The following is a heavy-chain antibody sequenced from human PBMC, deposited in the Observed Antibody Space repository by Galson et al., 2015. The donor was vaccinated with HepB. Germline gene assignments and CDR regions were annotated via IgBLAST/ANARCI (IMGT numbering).Heavy chain of an antibody. CDR1: GGSISTDYYY. CDR3: ARLNHYDSQRAMDV. V-gene: IGHV4-31*03. J-gene: IGHJ6*02. D-gene: IGHD3-22*01. CDR2: IYYSGDR. Sequence: TLSLTCTVSGGSISTDYYYWSWIRQHPGKGLEWIGYIYYSGDRHYNPSLKGRVTISVDTSKNQFSLRLSSVTAADTAVYYCARLNHYDSQRAMDVWGQGTTVAVSS.